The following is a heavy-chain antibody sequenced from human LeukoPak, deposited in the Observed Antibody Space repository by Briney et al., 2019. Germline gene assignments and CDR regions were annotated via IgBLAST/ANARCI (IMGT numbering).Heavy chain of an antibody. CDR3: ARDIDPNWDIDY. J-gene: IGHJ4*02. V-gene: IGHV3-21*01. CDR1: GFTFSSYS. D-gene: IGHD7-27*01. CDR2: ISSSSYI. Sequence: PGGSLRLSCAASGFTFSSYSMNWVRQAPGKGLEWVSSISSSSYIYYADSVKGRFTISRDNAKNSLYLQMNSLRAEDTAVYYCARDIDPNWDIDYWGQGTLVTVSS.